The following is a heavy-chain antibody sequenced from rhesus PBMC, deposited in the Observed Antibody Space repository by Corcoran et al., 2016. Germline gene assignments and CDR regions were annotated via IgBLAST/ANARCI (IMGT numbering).Heavy chain of an antibody. V-gene: IGHV4-80*01. J-gene: IGHJ4*01. CDR2: IHGNSGIT. D-gene: IGHD3-34*01. CDR3: ARWGWGDSNFDY. CDR1: GGSFSGYW. Sequence: QVQLQESGPGLVKPSETLSLTCAVSGGSFSGYWWSWIRQPPGKGLGWFGDIHGNSGITNSSPSLKSRVTISTAASKIPLSLTLNSVTAADTAVYYCARWGWGDSNFDYWGQGVLVTVSS.